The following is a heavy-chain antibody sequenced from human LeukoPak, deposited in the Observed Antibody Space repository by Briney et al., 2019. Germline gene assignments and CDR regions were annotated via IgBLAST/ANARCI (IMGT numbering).Heavy chain of an antibody. CDR1: GYTLTELS. J-gene: IGHJ6*03. D-gene: IGHD1-26*01. V-gene: IGHV1-24*01. CDR3: ARARIVGATGRYYYYYYMDV. Sequence: GASVTVSCKVSGYTLTELSMHWVRQAPGKGLEWMGGFDPEDGETIYAQKFQGRVTMTEDTSTSTAYMELRSLRSDDTAVYYCARARIVGATGRYYYYYYMDVWGKGTTVTVSS. CDR2: FDPEDGET.